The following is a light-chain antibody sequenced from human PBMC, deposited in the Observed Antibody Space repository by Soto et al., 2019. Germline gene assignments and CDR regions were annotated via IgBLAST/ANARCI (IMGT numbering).Light chain of an antibody. Sequence: DIQMTQYPSTRSASVGARVTITCRASQSLGIWLAWHQQKPGKAPKLLIYDASTLKSGVPSRFSGSGSGTKFTLTISSLQPDDFATYYCQEYNSYSGTFGPGTKVDIK. V-gene: IGKV1-5*01. J-gene: IGKJ1*01. CDR2: DAS. CDR3: QEYNSYSGT. CDR1: QSLGIW.